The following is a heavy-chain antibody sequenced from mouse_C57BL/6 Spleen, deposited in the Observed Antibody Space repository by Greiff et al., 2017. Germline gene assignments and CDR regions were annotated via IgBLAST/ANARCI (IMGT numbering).Heavy chain of an antibody. D-gene: IGHD2-12*01. J-gene: IGHJ1*03. CDR3: ARYSSYWYFDV. V-gene: IGHV5-17*01. CDR2: IRSGSSTI. Sequence: EVKVVESGGGLVKPGGSLKLSCAASGFTFSDYGMHWVRQAPEQGLEWVAYIRSGSSTIYYADTLKGRFTISRDNANNTLFLQMTSLGSEDTAMCDCARYSSYWYFDVWGTGTTVTVSS. CDR1: GFTFSDYG.